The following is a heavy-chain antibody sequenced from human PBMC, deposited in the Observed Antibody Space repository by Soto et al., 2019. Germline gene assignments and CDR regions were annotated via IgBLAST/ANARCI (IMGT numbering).Heavy chain of an antibody. J-gene: IGHJ4*02. CDR2: ITPGGEIT. V-gene: IGHV3-23*01. CDR1: GFTFSGFS. Sequence: EVQLLESGGDLVQPGGSQRLSCAAAGFTFSGFSMYWIRQAPGRGLEWVSAITPGGEITYYADSVKGRFTISRDDSKNTLHLQMDGIRSADTATYYCAKGKRYESRLDSWGQGTLVTVSS. CDR3: AKGKRYESRLDS. D-gene: IGHD6-6*01.